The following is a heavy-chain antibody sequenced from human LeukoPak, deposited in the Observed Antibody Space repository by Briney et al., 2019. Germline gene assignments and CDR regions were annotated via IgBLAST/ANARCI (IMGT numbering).Heavy chain of an antibody. J-gene: IGHJ6*03. CDR3: TRPDYYGSGRDMDV. V-gene: IGHV3-73*01. CDR2: IRSKANSYAT. CDR1: GFTFSGSA. D-gene: IGHD3-10*01. Sequence: VGSLRLSCAASGFTFSGSAMHWVRQASGKGLEWVGRIRSKANSYATAYAASVKGRFTISRDDSKNTAYLQMNSLKTEDTAVYYCTRPDYYGSGRDMDVWGKGTTVTVSS.